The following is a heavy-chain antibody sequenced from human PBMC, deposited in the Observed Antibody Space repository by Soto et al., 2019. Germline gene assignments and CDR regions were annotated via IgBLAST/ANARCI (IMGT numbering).Heavy chain of an antibody. CDR3: TRDWEITVSTWSFGGF. D-gene: IGHD3-10*01. Sequence: QVQLVQCGAEVKKPESSVKVSCKASGGTFSPYTINWVRQAPGQGLEWMGRIIPFHGVTNYAQKFQARVTITADKSTSTAYMELSGLRFEDTAMYYCTRDWEITVSTWSFGGFWGRGTLVTVSS. J-gene: IGHJ4*02. CDR1: GGTFSPYT. V-gene: IGHV1-69*08. CDR2: IIPFHGVT.